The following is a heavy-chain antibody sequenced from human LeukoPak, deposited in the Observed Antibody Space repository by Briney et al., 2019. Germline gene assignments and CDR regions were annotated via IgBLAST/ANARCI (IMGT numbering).Heavy chain of an antibody. D-gene: IGHD7-27*01. CDR3: ARGPPNWGYDY. V-gene: IGHV1-8*01. Sequence: ASVKVSCKASGHTFTSYDFNWVRQATGQRPEWMGWMSPNSGDTGYAQKFQDRVTMTRNTSISTAYMELSSLRSDDTAVYYCARGPPNWGYDYWGPGTLVTVSS. CDR2: MSPNSGDT. CDR1: GHTFTSYD. J-gene: IGHJ4*02.